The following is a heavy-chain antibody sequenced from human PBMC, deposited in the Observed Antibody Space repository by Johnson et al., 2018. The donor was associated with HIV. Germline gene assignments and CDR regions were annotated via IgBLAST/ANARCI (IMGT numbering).Heavy chain of an antibody. J-gene: IGHJ3*02. V-gene: IGHV3-43D*03. CDR3: AKDSGYENAFDI. Sequence: LLVESGGVVVQPGGSLRLSCAASGFTFDDYAMHWVRQAPGKGLEWVSLISWDGGSTYYADSVKGRFTISRDNSKNSLYLQMNSLRAEDTALYYCAKDSGYENAFDIWGQGTMVTVSS. D-gene: IGHD5-12*01. CDR2: ISWDGGST. CDR1: GFTFDDYA.